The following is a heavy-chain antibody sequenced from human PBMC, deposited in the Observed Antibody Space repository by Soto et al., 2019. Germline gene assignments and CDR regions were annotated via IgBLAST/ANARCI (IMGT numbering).Heavy chain of an antibody. D-gene: IGHD2-21*02. CDR1: GDSISNSRFY. Sequence: SETLSLTCGVSGDSISNSRFYWAWIRQPPGEGLEWIGYIYYSGSTNYNPSLKSRVTISVDTSKNQFSLNLTSVTAADTAVYYCARCDSPAPHGYYFDSWGQGTLVTVSS. V-gene: IGHV4-61*05. CDR2: IYYSGST. CDR3: ARCDSPAPHGYYFDS. J-gene: IGHJ4*02.